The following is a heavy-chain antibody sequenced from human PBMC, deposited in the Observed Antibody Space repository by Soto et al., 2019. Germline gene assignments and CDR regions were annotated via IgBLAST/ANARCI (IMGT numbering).Heavy chain of an antibody. CDR2: ISAYNGNT. CDR3: ARDSEYSSSSGFDY. J-gene: IGHJ4*02. V-gene: IGHV1-18*01. CDR1: GYTFTSYG. Sequence: QVQLVQSGAEVKKPGASVKVSCKASGYTFTSYGISWVRQDPGQGLEWMGWISAYNGNTNYAQKLQVRVTMTTDTATSTAYMELRSLRSDDTAVYYCARDSEYSSSSGFDYWGQGTLVTVSS. D-gene: IGHD6-6*01.